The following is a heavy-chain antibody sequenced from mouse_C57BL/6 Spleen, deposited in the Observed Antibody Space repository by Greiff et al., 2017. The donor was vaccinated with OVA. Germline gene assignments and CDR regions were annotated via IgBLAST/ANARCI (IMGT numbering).Heavy chain of an antibody. CDR1: GYTFTEYT. J-gene: IGHJ2*01. D-gene: IGHD1-1*01. Sequence: VQLQQSGAELVKPGASVKLSCKASGYTFTEYTIHWVKQRSGQGLEWIGWFYPGSGSIKYNEKFKDKATLTADKSSSTVYLELSRLTSEDSAVYFCARHGPVLRYQSYYFDYWGQGTTLTVSS. CDR3: ARHGPVLRYQSYYFDY. V-gene: IGHV1-62-2*01. CDR2: FYPGSGSI.